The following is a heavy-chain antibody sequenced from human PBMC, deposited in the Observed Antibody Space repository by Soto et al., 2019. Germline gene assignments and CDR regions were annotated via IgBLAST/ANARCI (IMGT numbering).Heavy chain of an antibody. CDR1: GDSISSYY. CDR3: TKSDRGHNYAFY. Sequence: SETLSLTCTVSGDSISSYYWSLIRQPPGKGLEWIGNIFYSGSTNYNPSLKSRVIISVDTSKNQFSLKLSSVTAADTAVYYCTKSDRGHNYAFYWGQGTLVTVS. CDR2: IFYSGST. D-gene: IGHD5-18*01. V-gene: IGHV4-59*01. J-gene: IGHJ4*02.